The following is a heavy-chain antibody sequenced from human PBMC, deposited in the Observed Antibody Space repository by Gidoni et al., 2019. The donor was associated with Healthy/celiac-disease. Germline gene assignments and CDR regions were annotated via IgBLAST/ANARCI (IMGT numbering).Heavy chain of an antibody. J-gene: IGHJ3*02. CDR2: IYPGDSDT. V-gene: IGHV5-51*03. D-gene: IGHD3-3*01. Sequence: EVQLVQSGAAVKKPGESLKISCKGSGYSFTSYWIGWVRQMPGKGLEWMGIIYPGDSDTRYSPSFQGQVTISADKSISTAYLQWSSLKASDTAMYYCAGRYYDFWSGYYNGEAFDIWGQGTMVTVSA. CDR3: AGRYYDFWSGYYNGEAFDI. CDR1: GYSFTSYW.